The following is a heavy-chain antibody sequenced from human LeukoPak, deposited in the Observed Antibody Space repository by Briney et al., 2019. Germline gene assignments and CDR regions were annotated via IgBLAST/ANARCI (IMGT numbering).Heavy chain of an antibody. CDR1: GFTFSSYW. V-gene: IGHV3-74*01. CDR2: INSDGSST. Sequence: GGSLRLSCAASGFTFSSYWMHWVRQAPGKGLVWVSRINSDGSSTSYADSVKGRFTISRDNAKNSLYLQMNSLRAEDTAVYYCARGRGGVVMRYYYYYYMDVWGKGTTVTVSS. D-gene: IGHD3-3*01. J-gene: IGHJ6*03. CDR3: ARGRGGVVMRYYYYYYMDV.